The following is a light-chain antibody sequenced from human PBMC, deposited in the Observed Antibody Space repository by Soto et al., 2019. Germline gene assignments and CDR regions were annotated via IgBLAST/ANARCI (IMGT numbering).Light chain of an antibody. J-gene: IGKJ1*01. CDR3: QQRSNWPPT. CDR1: RSVTNY. CDR2: SAS. V-gene: IGKV3-11*01. Sequence: LTQSPGTLSLSPGERASLSCKTSRSVTNYLAWYQQKPGQAPRLLISSASDRASGIPVRFSGSGAGTDFTLTISSFEPADAAVYYCQQRSNWPPTFGQGTRVEVK.